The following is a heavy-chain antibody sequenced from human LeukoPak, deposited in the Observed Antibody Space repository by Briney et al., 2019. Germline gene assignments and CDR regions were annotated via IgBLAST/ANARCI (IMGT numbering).Heavy chain of an antibody. CDR1: GFTFSSYW. J-gene: IGHJ4*02. CDR3: ARSNQSDDY. D-gene: IGHD1-14*01. Sequence: GSLRLSCAASGFTFSSYWMHWVRQVPGKGLVWVARINPGGSSITYADSVKGRFTISRDNSKNTLYLQMDSLRAEDTGVYYCARSNQSDDYWGQGTLVTVSS. V-gene: IGHV3-74*01. CDR2: INPGGSSI.